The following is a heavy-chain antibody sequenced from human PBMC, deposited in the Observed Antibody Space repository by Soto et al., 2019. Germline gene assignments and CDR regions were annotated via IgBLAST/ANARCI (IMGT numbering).Heavy chain of an antibody. Sequence: QVQLQESGPGLVKPSETLSLTCTVSGGSISSYYWSWIRQPAGKGLEWIGRIYTSGSTNYNPSLKSRVTMSVDTSKNQFSLKLSSVTAADTAVYYCARDEMTTVPVGDAFDICGQGTMVTVSS. V-gene: IGHV4-4*07. J-gene: IGHJ3*02. CDR2: IYTSGST. CDR1: GGSISSYY. CDR3: ARDEMTTVPVGDAFDI. D-gene: IGHD4-17*01.